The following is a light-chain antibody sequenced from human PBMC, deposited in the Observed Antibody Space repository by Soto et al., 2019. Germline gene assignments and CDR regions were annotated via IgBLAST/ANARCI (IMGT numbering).Light chain of an antibody. J-gene: IGKJ2*01. CDR2: AAS. Sequence: DIQMTQSPSSLSASVGDRVTITCRASQSISSYLNWYQQKPGKAPKHLIYAASSLQSGVPSRFSGSGAGTDFTLTISSLQPEDFATYYCQQSYSTPYTFGHGTKLEIK. CDR1: QSISSY. CDR3: QQSYSTPYT. V-gene: IGKV1-39*01.